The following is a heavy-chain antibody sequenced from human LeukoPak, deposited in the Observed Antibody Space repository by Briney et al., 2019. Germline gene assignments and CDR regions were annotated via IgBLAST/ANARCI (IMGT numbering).Heavy chain of an antibody. Sequence: PGRSLRLSCAASGFTFDDYAMHWVRQAPGKGLEWVSGISWNSGSIGYADSVKGRFTISRDNAKNSLYLQMNSLGAEDTALYYCAKSFRTTVRIDYWGQGTLVTVSS. CDR2: ISWNSGSI. J-gene: IGHJ4*02. D-gene: IGHD4-17*01. CDR3: AKSFRTTVRIDY. CDR1: GFTFDDYA. V-gene: IGHV3-9*01.